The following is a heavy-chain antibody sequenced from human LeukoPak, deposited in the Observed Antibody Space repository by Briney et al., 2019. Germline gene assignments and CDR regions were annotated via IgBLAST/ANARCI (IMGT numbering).Heavy chain of an antibody. CDR2: ISAYNGNT. J-gene: IGHJ4*02. CDR1: GYTFTSYG. V-gene: IGHV1-18*01. Sequence: ASVKVSCKASGYTFTSYGISWVRQAPGQGLEWMGWISAYNGNTNYAQKLQGRVTITTDTSTSTAYMELRSLRSDDTAVYYCARGKTTVSKKSEPTSFDYWGQGTLVTVSS. CDR3: ARGKTTVSKKSEPTSFDY. D-gene: IGHD4-17*01.